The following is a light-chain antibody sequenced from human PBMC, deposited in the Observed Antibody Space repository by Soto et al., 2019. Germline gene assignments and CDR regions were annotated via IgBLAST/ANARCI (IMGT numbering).Light chain of an antibody. J-gene: IGKJ3*01. CDR2: GAS. Sequence: EIVMTQSPATLSVSPGERATLSCRASQSVSSNLAWYQQKPGQAPRLLIYGASTRASGIPARFSGSGSGTEFTRTISSLQSEDFGVYYCQQYNKWPPLFGPGTKVDIK. V-gene: IGKV3D-15*01. CDR1: QSVSSN. CDR3: QQYNKWPPL.